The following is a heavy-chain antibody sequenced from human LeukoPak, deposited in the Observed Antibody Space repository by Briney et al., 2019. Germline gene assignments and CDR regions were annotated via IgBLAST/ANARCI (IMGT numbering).Heavy chain of an antibody. CDR1: GGTFSSYA. J-gene: IGHJ4*02. CDR3: ARPGLSYGDNGFFFDY. D-gene: IGHD4-17*01. CDR2: ISAYNGNT. V-gene: IGHV1-18*01. Sequence: ASVKVPCKASGGTFSSYAISWVRQAPGQGLEWMGWISAYNGNTKNAQKFQGRVTMTTDTSTSTAYMELSSLRSNDTAVYYCARPGLSYGDNGFFFDYWGQGTLVTVSS.